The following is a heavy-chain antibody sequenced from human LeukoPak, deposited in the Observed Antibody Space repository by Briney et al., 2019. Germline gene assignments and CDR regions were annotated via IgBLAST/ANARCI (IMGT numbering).Heavy chain of an antibody. Sequence: SETLSLTCTVSGGSISSGDYYWGWRRQPPGKGLEWIGYIYDSGSTNYTPSLQSRVTISVDTSKNPFSLKLSSVTAADTAVYYCARGQVAGTGSYYFDYWGQGTLVTVSS. J-gene: IGHJ4*02. CDR1: GGSISSGDYY. CDR3: ARGQVAGTGSYYFDY. D-gene: IGHD6-19*01. V-gene: IGHV4-61*03. CDR2: IYDSGST.